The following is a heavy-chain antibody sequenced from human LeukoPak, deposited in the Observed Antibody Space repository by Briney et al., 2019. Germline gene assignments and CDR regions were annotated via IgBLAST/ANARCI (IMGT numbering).Heavy chain of an antibody. CDR3: ARQDTPRISSSWGEDWFDP. J-gene: IGHJ5*02. Sequence: SETLSLTCTVSGGSMSSYYWSWIRKPPGKGLEWIGYIYYSGSTNYNPSLKSRVTISVDTSKNQFSLKLSSVTAADTAVYYCARQDTPRISSSWGEDWFDPWGQGTLVTVSS. D-gene: IGHD6-13*01. CDR1: GGSMSSYY. V-gene: IGHV4-59*08. CDR2: IYYSGST.